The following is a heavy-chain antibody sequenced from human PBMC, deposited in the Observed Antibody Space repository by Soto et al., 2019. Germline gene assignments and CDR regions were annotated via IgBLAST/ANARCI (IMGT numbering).Heavy chain of an antibody. Sequence: LKISCKGSGYSFTSYWIGWVRQMPGKGLEWMGIIYPGDSDTRYSPSFQGQVTISADKSISTAYLQWSSLKASDTAMYYCASSGKEYCSGGSCYSRPGKYYYYYYGMDVWGQGTTVTVSS. V-gene: IGHV5-51*01. CDR2: IYPGDSDT. CDR3: ASSGKEYCSGGSCYSRPGKYYYYYYGMDV. CDR1: GYSFTSYW. D-gene: IGHD2-15*01. J-gene: IGHJ6*02.